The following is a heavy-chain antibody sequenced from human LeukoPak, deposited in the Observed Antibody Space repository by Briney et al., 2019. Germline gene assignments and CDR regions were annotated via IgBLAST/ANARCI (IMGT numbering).Heavy chain of an antibody. Sequence: PSETLSLTCAVYGGSFSGYYWSWIRQPPGKGLEWIGEINHSGSTNYNPSLKSRVTISVDTSKNQFSLKLSSVTAADTAVYYCARLAVAGRIIDYWGQGTLVTVSS. D-gene: IGHD6-19*01. V-gene: IGHV4-34*01. CDR2: INHSGST. J-gene: IGHJ4*02. CDR3: ARLAVAGRIIDY. CDR1: GGSFSGYY.